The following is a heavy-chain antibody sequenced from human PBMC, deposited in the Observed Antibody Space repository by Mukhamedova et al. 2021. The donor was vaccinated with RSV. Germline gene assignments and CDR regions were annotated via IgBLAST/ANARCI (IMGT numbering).Heavy chain of an antibody. J-gene: IGHJ4*02. Sequence: VRQASGKGLEWVGRIRSKANSYATAYAASVKGRFTISRDDSKNTAYLQMNSLKTEDTAVYYCTRHVETDYWGQGTLVTVSP. CDR3: TRHVETDY. CDR2: IRSKANSYAT. V-gene: IGHV3-73*01. D-gene: IGHD5-24*01.